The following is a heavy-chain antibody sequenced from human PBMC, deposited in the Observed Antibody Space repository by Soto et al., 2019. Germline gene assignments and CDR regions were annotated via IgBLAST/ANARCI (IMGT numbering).Heavy chain of an antibody. V-gene: IGHV4-31*03. J-gene: IGHJ6*02. CDR3: ARSPYDYVWGSYRVRTYYYYGMDV. Sequence: QVQLQESGPGLVKPSQTLSLTCTVSGGSISSGGYYWSWIRQHPGKGLEWIGYIYYSGSTYYNPSLKSRVTRSVDTSKNQCSLKLSSVTAADTAVYYCARSPYDYVWGSYRVRTYYYYGMDVWGQGTTVTVSS. D-gene: IGHD3-16*02. CDR1: GGSISSGGYY. CDR2: IYYSGST.